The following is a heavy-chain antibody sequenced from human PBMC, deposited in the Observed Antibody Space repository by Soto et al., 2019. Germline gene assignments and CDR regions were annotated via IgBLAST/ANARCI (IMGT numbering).Heavy chain of an antibody. CDR3: ATYHFGYYYGMDV. V-gene: IGHV4-39*01. D-gene: IGHD3-10*01. CDR1: GGSVSSGSYY. Sequence: PSETLSLTCTVSGGSVSSGSYYWSWIRQPPGKGLEWIGSIYYSGSTYYNPSLKSRVTISVDTSKNQFSLKLSSVTAADTAVYYCATYHFGYYYGMDVWGQGTTVTVSS. J-gene: IGHJ6*02. CDR2: IYYSGST.